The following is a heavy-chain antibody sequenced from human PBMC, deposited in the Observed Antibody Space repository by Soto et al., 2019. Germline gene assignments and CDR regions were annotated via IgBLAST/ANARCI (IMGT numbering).Heavy chain of an antibody. Sequence: AASVKVSCKASGGTFSSYAISWVRQAPGQGLEWMGGIIPIFGTANYAQKFQGRVTITADESTSTAYMELSSLRSEDTAVYYCARAGGSGFDPWGQGTLVTVSS. CDR3: ARAGGSGFDP. V-gene: IGHV1-69*13. D-gene: IGHD3-16*01. CDR1: GGTFSSYA. CDR2: IIPIFGTA. J-gene: IGHJ5*02.